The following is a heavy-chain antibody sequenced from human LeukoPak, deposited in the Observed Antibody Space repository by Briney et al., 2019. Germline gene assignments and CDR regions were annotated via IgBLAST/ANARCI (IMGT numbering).Heavy chain of an antibody. J-gene: IGHJ6*03. CDR3: ARTGDTAMGGEPYYYYYYMDV. Sequence: GGSLRLSCAASGFTFSSYAMHWVRQAPGKGLEWVAVISYDGSNKYYADSVKGRFTISRDNSKNTLYLQMNSLRAEDTAVYYCARTGDTAMGGEPYYYYYYMDVWGKGTTVTVSS. D-gene: IGHD5-18*01. CDR1: GFTFSSYA. CDR2: ISYDGSNK. V-gene: IGHV3-30*04.